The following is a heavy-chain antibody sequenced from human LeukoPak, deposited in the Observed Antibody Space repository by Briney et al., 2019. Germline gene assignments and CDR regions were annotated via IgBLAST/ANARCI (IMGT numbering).Heavy chain of an antibody. CDR3: ARDRSKVTAYDDALDI. D-gene: IGHD2-21*02. CDR1: GFTFRSYE. V-gene: IGHV3-48*03. Sequence: GGSLRLSCAASGFTFRSYELNWVRQAPGKGLEWVSYISDVGTTRHYADSVKGRFIISRDNAKNSLYLQMDSLTTEDTAVYYCARDRSKVTAYDDALDIWGQGTMVIVSS. J-gene: IGHJ3*02. CDR2: ISDVGTTR.